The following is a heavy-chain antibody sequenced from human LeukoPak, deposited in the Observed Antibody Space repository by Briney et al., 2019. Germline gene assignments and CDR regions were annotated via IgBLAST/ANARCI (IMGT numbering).Heavy chain of an antibody. Sequence: GGSLRLSCAASGFTFSNYDMNWVRQAPGKGLEWVSHISSGGSIKSYADSLKGRFTISRDNAKNSLYLQMNSLRAEDTAVYYCARRYCSSTDCLFDYWGQGTLVTVSS. J-gene: IGHJ4*02. CDR1: GFTFSNYD. CDR2: ISSGGSIK. D-gene: IGHD2-2*01. V-gene: IGHV3-48*03. CDR3: ARRYCSSTDCLFDY.